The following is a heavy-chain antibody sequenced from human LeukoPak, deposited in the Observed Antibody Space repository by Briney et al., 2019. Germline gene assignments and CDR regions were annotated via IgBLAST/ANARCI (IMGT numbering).Heavy chain of an antibody. CDR1: GLTFSSTY. J-gene: IGHJ4*02. CDR2: LYSSGIT. D-gene: IGHD3-3*02. Sequence: PGGSLRLSCAASGLTFSSTYMSWVRQAPGQGLEWVSLLYSSGITFYAESVQGRFTISRDNSKNTLCLQMNSLRAEDTAIYYCARDSSSFPNYFDFWGQGTLVTVSS. CDR3: ARDSSSFPNYFDF. V-gene: IGHV3-53*01.